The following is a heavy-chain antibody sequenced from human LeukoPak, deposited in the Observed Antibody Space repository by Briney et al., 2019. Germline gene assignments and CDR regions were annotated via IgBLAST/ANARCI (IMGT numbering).Heavy chain of an antibody. CDR2: MNPNSGNT. CDR1: GYTFTSYD. V-gene: IGHV1-8*01. J-gene: IGHJ5*02. Sequence: GASVKASCKASGYTFTSYDINWVRQATGQGLEWMGWMNPNSGNTGYAQKFQGRVTMTRNTSINTAYMELSSLRSEDTAVYYCARGSCSSTRCSHWFDPWGQGTLVTVSS. CDR3: ARGSCSSTRCSHWFDP. D-gene: IGHD2-2*01.